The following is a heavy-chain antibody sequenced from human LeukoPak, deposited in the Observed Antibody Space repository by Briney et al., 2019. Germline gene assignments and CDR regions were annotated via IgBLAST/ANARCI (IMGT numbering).Heavy chain of an antibody. CDR3: ARQGGYLYY. CDR2: INHSGSA. Sequence: SSETLSLTCAVYGWSFSDYYWSWIRQPPGKGLEWIGEINHSGSANYNPSLKSRVTISVDTSKSQFSLKLNSVTAADTAVYYCARQGGYLYYWGQGTLVTVSS. V-gene: IGHV4-34*01. CDR1: GWSFSDYY. J-gene: IGHJ4*02. D-gene: IGHD3-22*01.